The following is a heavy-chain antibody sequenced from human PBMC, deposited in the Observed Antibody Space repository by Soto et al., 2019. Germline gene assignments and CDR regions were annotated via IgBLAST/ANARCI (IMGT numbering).Heavy chain of an antibody. J-gene: IGHJ4*02. CDR1: GFTFSSYG. Sequence: QVQLVESGGGVVQPGRSLRLSCAASGFTFSSYGMHWVRQAPGKGLEWVAVMSYDGSNKYYADSVKGRFTISRDNSKNTLYLQMNSLGAEDTAVYYCATGSAVGSWGAFDYWGQGTLVTVSS. D-gene: IGHD3-10*01. V-gene: IGHV3-30*03. CDR2: MSYDGSNK. CDR3: ATGSAVGSWGAFDY.